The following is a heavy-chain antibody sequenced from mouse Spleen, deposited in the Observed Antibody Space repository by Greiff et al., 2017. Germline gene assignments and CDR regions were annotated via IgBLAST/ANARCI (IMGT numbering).Heavy chain of an antibody. Sequence: QVQLKQPGAELVRPGSSVKLSCKASGYTFTSYWMHWVKQRPIQGLEWIGNIDPSDSETHYNQKFKDKATLTVDKSSSTAYMQLSSLTSEDSAVYYCARSGDYGFDYWGQGTTLTVSS. V-gene: IGHV1-52*01. CDR2: IDPSDSET. D-gene: IGHD2-4*01. J-gene: IGHJ2*01. CDR1: GYTFTSYW. CDR3: ARSGDYGFDY.